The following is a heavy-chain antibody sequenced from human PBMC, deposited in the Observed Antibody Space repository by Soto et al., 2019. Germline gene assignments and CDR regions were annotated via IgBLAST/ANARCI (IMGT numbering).Heavy chain of an antibody. D-gene: IGHD2-2*01. CDR3: AGGGDSITRNKPLDY. V-gene: IGHV3-23*01. CDR2: IRVSGDRT. J-gene: IGHJ4*02. Sequence: EVQLLESGGGLVQPGGSLRLSCAASGFTFSSYAMCWVRQAPGKGLEWVSSIRVSGDRTFYADSVKGRFTISGDNSRNKLHLQKNSLRAEHTAVYYCAGGGDSITRNKPLDYWGQGTLVTVSS. CDR1: GFTFSSYA.